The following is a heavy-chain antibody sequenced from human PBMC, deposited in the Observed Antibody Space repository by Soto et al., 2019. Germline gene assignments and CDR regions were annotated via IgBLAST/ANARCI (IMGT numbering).Heavy chain of an antibody. Sequence: SETLSLTCTVSGRPVSSGGYYWTWIRQHPGRGLEWIGYIYHIGSPYYNPSLENRVTISLDTSKNQFSLNLTSVTAADTAIYYCVRDRALDSSGHCFGTWGQGTLVTVAS. CDR2: IYHIGSP. CDR1: GRPVSSGGYY. CDR3: VRDRALDSSGHCFGT. V-gene: IGHV4-31*03. D-gene: IGHD3-22*01. J-gene: IGHJ5*02.